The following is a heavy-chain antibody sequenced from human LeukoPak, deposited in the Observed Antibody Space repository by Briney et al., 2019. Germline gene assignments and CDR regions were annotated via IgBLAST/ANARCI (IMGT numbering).Heavy chain of an antibody. CDR2: IYYSGST. V-gene: IGHV4-59*08. J-gene: IGHJ6*03. CDR3: ARHPEAGYCGSTSCYTWGGYYFYYMDV. D-gene: IGHD2-2*02. Sequence: PSETLSLTCTVSGGSISSYYWSWIRQPPGKGLEWIGYIYYSGSTNYNPSLKSRVTISVDTSKNQFSLKLSSVTAADTAVYYCARHPEAGYCGSTSCYTWGGYYFYYMDVWGKGTTVTVSS. CDR1: GGSISSYY.